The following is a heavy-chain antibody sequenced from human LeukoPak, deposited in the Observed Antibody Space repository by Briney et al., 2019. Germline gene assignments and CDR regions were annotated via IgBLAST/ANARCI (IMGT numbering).Heavy chain of an antibody. J-gene: IGHJ4*02. CDR1: GFTFRSSA. CDR3: AKDGDVSTNTWFGFRGSFDY. V-gene: IGHV3-23*01. D-gene: IGHD3-10*01. Sequence: PGGSLRVLCAVSGFTFRSSAMHWVRQAPGKGPEWVSGISATGGTTYYADSVKGRFTVSRENSNSTLYLQMSGLRADDTAIYYCAKDGDVSTNTWFGFRGSFDYWGQGALVTVSS. CDR2: ISATGGTT.